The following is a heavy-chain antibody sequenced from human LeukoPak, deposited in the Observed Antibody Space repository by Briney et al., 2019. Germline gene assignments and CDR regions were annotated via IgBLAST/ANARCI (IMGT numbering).Heavy chain of an antibody. D-gene: IGHD2-2*03. CDR1: GGSISSGGYY. Sequence: SETLSLTCTVSGGSISSGGYYWSWIRQHPGKGLEWIGYIYYSGSTYYNPSLKSRVTISVDTSKNQFSLKLSSVTAADTAVYYCARALDRGGLLGYWGQGTLVTASS. J-gene: IGHJ4*02. CDR2: IYYSGST. CDR3: ARALDRGGLLGY. V-gene: IGHV4-31*03.